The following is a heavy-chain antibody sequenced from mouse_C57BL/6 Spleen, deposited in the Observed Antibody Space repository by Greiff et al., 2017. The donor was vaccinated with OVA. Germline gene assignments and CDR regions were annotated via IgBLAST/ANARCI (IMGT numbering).Heavy chain of an antibody. D-gene: IGHD2-2*01. J-gene: IGHJ2*01. CDR3: ARWRLHLDY. CDR2: IYPGDGDT. Sequence: QVQLQQSGPELVKPGASVKISCTASGFAFSSSWMHWVRQIPGKGLEWIGWIYPGDGDTYYDGKFKGKATLTADKSSSTIYMKLSSLTSEDSAVYFCARWRLHLDYWGQGTTLTVSS. V-gene: IGHV1-82*01. CDR1: GFAFSSSW.